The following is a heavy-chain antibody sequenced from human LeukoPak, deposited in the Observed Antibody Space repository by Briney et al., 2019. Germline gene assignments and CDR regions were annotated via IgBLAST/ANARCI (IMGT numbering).Heavy chain of an antibody. CDR2: IKQDGSEK. J-gene: IGHJ3*02. D-gene: IGHD1-1*01. V-gene: IGHV3-7*01. CDR3: ARAIATDPSRHAFDI. Sequence: GGSLRLSCAASGFTFGSYWMSWVRQAPGKGLEWVANIKQDGSEKYYVDSVKGRFTISRDNAKNSLYLQMNSLRAEDTAVYYCARAIATDPSRHAFDIWGQGTMVTVSS. CDR1: GFTFGSYW.